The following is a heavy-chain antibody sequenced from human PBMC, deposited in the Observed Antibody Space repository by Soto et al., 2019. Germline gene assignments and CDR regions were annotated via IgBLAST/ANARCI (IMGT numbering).Heavy chain of an antibody. CDR2: IYYIGST. V-gene: IGHV4-31*03. J-gene: IGHJ4*02. CDR3: ARDPSI. Sequence: QVQLQESGPGLVKPSQTLSRTCTVSDGSISSGDYDWSWNRQHPGKGLEWIGFIYYIGSTYYSQSLKSRVTISVDTSKNLFSLKLCSVTAADTAVYYCARDPSIWGQGTLVAVSS. CDR1: DGSISSGDYD.